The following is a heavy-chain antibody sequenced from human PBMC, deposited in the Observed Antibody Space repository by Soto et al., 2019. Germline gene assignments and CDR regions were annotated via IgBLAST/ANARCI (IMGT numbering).Heavy chain of an antibody. J-gene: IGHJ4*02. D-gene: IGHD4-17*01. Sequence: GGSLRLSCAASGFTFDDYAMHWVRQAPGKGLEWVSGISWNSGSIGYADSVKGRFTISRDNAKNSLYLQMNSLRAEDTALYYCAKDIATGDYVGLNFDYWGQGTLVTVSS. CDR1: GFTFDDYA. CDR3: AKDIATGDYVGLNFDY. CDR2: ISWNSGSI. V-gene: IGHV3-9*01.